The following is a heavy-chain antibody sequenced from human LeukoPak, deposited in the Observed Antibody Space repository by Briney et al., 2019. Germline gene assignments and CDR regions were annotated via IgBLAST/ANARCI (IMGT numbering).Heavy chain of an antibody. D-gene: IGHD3-22*01. CDR1: GGSISSYY. V-gene: IGHV4-59*01. CDR3: ARESASYYDSSGHFDY. J-gene: IGHJ4*02. Sequence: SETLSLTCTVSGGSISSYYWSWIRQPPGKGLEWIGYIYYSGSTNYNPSLKSRVTISVDTSKNQFSLKLSSVTAADTAVYYCARESASYYDSSGHFDYWGQGTLVTVSS. CDR2: IYYSGST.